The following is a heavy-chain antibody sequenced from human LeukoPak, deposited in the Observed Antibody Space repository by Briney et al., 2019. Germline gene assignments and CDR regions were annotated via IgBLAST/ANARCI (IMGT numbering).Heavy chain of an antibody. CDR2: IWYDGSNK. CDR1: GFTFSSYG. J-gene: IGHJ5*02. D-gene: IGHD3-22*01. V-gene: IGHV3-33*08. Sequence: GGSLRLSCAASGFTFSSYGMHWVRQAPGKGLEWVAVIWYDGSNKYYADSVKGRFTISRDNSKNTLYLQMNSLRAEDTAVYYCARAQTSGYYQNWFDPWGQGTLVTVSS. CDR3: ARAQTSGYYQNWFDP.